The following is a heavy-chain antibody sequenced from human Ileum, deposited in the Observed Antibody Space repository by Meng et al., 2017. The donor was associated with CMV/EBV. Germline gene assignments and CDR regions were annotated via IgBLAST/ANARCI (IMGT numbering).Heavy chain of an antibody. CDR3: TKDQGSGSFYHWYFDL. Sequence: SGFTFGNFIMGWVRQPPGKGLEWVSTVTRRGETTYYADSVKGRFTISRDNSRNTLSLQMDSLRAEDTALYFCTKDQGSGSFYHWYFDLWGRGTLVTVSS. J-gene: IGHJ2*01. CDR2: VTRRGETT. V-gene: IGHV3-23*01. D-gene: IGHD3-10*01. CDR1: GFTFGNFI.